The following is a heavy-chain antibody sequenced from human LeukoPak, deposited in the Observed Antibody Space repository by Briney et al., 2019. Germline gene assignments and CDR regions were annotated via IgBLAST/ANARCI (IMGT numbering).Heavy chain of an antibody. CDR1: GFTFSSYA. D-gene: IGHD1-26*01. CDR2: ISGSGGST. CDR3: ASFSGSYGYDY. Sequence: GSLRLSCAASGFTFSSYAMSWVRQAPGKGLEWVSAISGSGGSTYYADSVKGRFTISRHNSKNTLYLQMNSLRAEDTAVYYCASFSGSYGYDYWGQGTLVTVSS. V-gene: IGHV3-23*01. J-gene: IGHJ4*02.